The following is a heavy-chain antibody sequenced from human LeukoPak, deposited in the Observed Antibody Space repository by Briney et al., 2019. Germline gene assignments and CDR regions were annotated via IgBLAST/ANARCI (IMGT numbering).Heavy chain of an antibody. CDR1: GFTFSTYN. V-gene: IGHV3-21*04. J-gene: IGHJ4*02. D-gene: IGHD3-3*01. CDR3: AKGYYDFWSGYYNYFDY. CDR2: ISSSNSYI. Sequence: GGSLRLSCAASGFTFSTYNMRWVRQAPGKGLEWVSSISSSNSYIYYADSVRGRFTISRDNAKNSLYLQMNSLRVEDTAVYYCAKGYYDFWSGYYNYFDYWGQGTLVTVSS.